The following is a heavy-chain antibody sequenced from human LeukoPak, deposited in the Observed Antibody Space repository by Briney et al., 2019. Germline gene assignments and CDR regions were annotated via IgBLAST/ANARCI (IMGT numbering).Heavy chain of an antibody. Sequence: ASVKVSCKASGYTFTSYGISWVRQAPGQGLEWMGWISAYNGNTNYAQKLQGRVTMTTDTSTSTAYMELRSLRSDGTAVYYCARDRGVDYCSGGSCSHYYYYMDVWGKGTTVTISS. CDR3: ARDRGVDYCSGGSCSHYYYYMDV. CDR1: GYTFTSYG. D-gene: IGHD2-15*01. CDR2: ISAYNGNT. V-gene: IGHV1-18*01. J-gene: IGHJ6*03.